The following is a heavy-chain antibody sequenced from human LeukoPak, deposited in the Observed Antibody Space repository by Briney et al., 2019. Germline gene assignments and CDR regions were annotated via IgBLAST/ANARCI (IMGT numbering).Heavy chain of an antibody. CDR3: ARMRGRDYGVNYYGMDV. V-gene: IGHV2-70*01. CDR1: GISLSSSGMC. D-gene: IGHD4-17*01. Sequence: ESGPAMVKPTQTVTLTCTFCGISLSSSGMCVSWIRQPLGKALEWLALFDLDDDKYYSTSLKTRLTISKDTSKNQVVLTMTNMDPVDTATYYCARMRGRDYGVNYYGMDVWGQGTTVTVSS. CDR2: FDLDDDK. J-gene: IGHJ6*02.